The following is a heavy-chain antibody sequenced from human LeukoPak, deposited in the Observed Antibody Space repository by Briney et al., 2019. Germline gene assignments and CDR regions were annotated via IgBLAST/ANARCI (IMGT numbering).Heavy chain of an antibody. CDR3: AKGDDIRKQPRAYYSDN. D-gene: IGHD5-18*01. Sequence: GGSLRLSCAASGFTFSRHAMSWVRQAPGKGLEWVSTTGLNSVNTLCVDSVKGRCTVSRDNSRNTLDLQIDNLRVDDTAVYYCAKGDDIRKQPRAYYSDNWGQGTLVTVSS. CDR2: TGLNSVNT. CDR1: GFTFSRHA. J-gene: IGHJ4*02. V-gene: IGHV3-23*01.